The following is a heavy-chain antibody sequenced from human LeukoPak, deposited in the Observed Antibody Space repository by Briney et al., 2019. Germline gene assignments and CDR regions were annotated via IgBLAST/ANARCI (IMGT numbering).Heavy chain of an antibody. CDR2: INPNSGGT. Sequence: ASVKVSCKASGYTFTGYYMHWVRQAPGQGLEWMGWINPNSGGTNYAQKFQGRVTMTRDTSISTAYMELSRLRSDDTAVYYRARVGGWHDAFDIWGQGTMVTVSS. CDR1: GYTFTGYY. CDR3: ARVGGWHDAFDI. J-gene: IGHJ3*02. D-gene: IGHD6-19*01. V-gene: IGHV1-2*02.